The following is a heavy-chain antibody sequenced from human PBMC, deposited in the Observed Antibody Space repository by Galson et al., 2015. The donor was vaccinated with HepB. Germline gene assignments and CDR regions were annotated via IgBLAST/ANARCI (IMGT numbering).Heavy chain of an antibody. J-gene: IGHJ4*02. D-gene: IGHD3-22*01. Sequence: SLRLSCAASGFTFSSYEMNWVRQAPGKGLEWVSYISSSCSTIYYADTVKGRFTISRDNSKNTLYMQMNSLRAEDTAVYYCAKDWYYASSGYYSYFDYWGQGTPVTVSS. CDR1: GFTFSSYE. V-gene: IGHV3-48*03. CDR3: AKDWYYASSGYYSYFDY. CDR2: ISSSCSTI.